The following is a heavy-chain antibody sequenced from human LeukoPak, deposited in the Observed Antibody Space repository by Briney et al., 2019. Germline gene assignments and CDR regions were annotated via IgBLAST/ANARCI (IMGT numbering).Heavy chain of an antibody. CDR2: VRERSPSP. CDR3: ASTPWNYHAFDI. V-gene: IGHV3-23*01. CDR1: GFSFSGEA. D-gene: IGHD3-16*02. J-gene: IGHJ3*02. Sequence: GGSLRLSCAASGFSFSGEAMSWVRQAPGRGLEWVSSVRERSPSPTYADSVKGRFTVSRDKSKSTLFLQMNNLRVEDTAVYYCASTPWNYHAFDIWGQGTMVTVSS.